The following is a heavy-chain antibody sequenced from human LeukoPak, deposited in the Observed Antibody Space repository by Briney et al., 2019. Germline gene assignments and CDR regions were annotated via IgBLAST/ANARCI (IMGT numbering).Heavy chain of an antibody. J-gene: IGHJ5*02. D-gene: IGHD4-23*01. CDR3: ARSQGGNTLWFDR. Sequence: ASVKVSCKASGYTFTSYYMHWVRQAPGQGLEWMGIINTSGGSTTYAQKFQGRVSMTRDTSTSTVYLEVSSLRSEDTAVYYCARSQGGNTLWFDRCGQGTLVTVSS. V-gene: IGHV1-46*01. CDR2: INTSGGST. CDR1: GYTFTSYY.